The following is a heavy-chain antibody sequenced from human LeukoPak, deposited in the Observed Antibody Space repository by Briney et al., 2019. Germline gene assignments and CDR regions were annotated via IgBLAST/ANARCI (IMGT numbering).Heavy chain of an antibody. CDR1: GGTFSSYA. V-gene: IGHV1-69*13. J-gene: IGHJ4*02. Sequence: SVKVSCKASGGTFSSYAISWVRQAPGQGLEWMGGIIPIFGTANYAQKFQGRVTITADESTSTAYMELRSLRSDDTAVYYCARDYGDYPGYWGQGTLVTVSS. CDR2: IIPIFGTA. D-gene: IGHD4-17*01. CDR3: ARDYGDYPGY.